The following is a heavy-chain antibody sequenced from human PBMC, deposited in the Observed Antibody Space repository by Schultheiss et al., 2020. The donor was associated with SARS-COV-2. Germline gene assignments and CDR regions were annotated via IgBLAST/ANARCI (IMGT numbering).Heavy chain of an antibody. D-gene: IGHD6-19*01. CDR2: IWYDGSNK. CDR1: GFTFSSYS. V-gene: IGHV3-33*08. Sequence: GGSLRLSCAASGFTFSSYSMNWVRQAPGKGLEWVAVIWYDGSNKYYADSVKGRFTISRDNSKNTLYLQMNSLRAEDTAVYYCARAYKVDALTDIAVAGTAAGWFDPWGQGTLVTVSS. J-gene: IGHJ5*02. CDR3: ARAYKVDALTDIAVAGTAAGWFDP.